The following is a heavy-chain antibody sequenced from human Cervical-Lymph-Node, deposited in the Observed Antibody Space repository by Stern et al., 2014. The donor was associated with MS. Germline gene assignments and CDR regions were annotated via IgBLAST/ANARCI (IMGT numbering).Heavy chain of an antibody. J-gene: IGHJ4*02. Sequence: QVQLVQSGGGVVQPGTSVRLSCVASGFTFSSYAMHWVRQAPGKGLEWVATLSYDGTYKYYEDSVKGRITISRDTSKNTLYLQMNSLRTEDTAVYFCAKSKTARTVYIATDHWGQGTLVTVSS. D-gene: IGHD3-9*01. CDR1: GFTFSSYA. V-gene: IGHV3-30*04. CDR3: AKSKTARTVYIATDH. CDR2: LSYDGTYK.